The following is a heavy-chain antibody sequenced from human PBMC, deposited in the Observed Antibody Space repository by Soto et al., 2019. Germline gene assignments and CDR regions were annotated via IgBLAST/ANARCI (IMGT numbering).Heavy chain of an antibody. CDR3: ARDPVDLFGYLDV. CDR1: EGTFASYS. V-gene: IGHV1-69*06. CDR2: IIPLMRTV. D-gene: IGHD2-21*01. J-gene: IGHJ6*02. Sequence: QEELVQSGAEVKKPGSSVNVSCRTSEGTFASYSITWLRQAPGQRLEWMGEIIPLMRTVNYAQKFQDRVTFTGDRSTSTVYMALSSLRSDDTAVYYCARDPVDLFGYLDVWGQGTPVTVSS.